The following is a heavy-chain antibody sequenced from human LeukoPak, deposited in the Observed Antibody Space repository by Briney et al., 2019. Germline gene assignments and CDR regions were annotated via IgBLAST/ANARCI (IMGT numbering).Heavy chain of an antibody. Sequence: SETLSLTCNVSGASVNTRGFSLHWIRQPPGKGLEWLGCKFPTGGTYYNPSLKSRVTISVDTSKNQFSLKLSSVTAADTAVYYCARRRRTSYFDYWGQGTLVTVSS. V-gene: IGHV4-30-2*01. CDR2: KFPTGGT. J-gene: IGHJ4*02. D-gene: IGHD3/OR15-3a*01. CDR3: ARRRRTSYFDY. CDR1: GASVNTRGFS.